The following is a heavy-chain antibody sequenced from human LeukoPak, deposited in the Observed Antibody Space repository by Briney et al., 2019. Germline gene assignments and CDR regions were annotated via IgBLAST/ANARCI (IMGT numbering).Heavy chain of an antibody. CDR3: ARTSPDDMVRGAQFDY. CDR1: GYTFTSYG. CDR2: ISAYNGNT. Sequence: GASVKVSCKASGYTFTSYGISWVRQAPGQGLEWMGWISAYNGNTNYAQKLQGRVTMTTDTSTSTAYMELRSLRSDDTAVYYCARTSPDDMVRGAQFDYWGQGTLVTVSS. V-gene: IGHV1-18*01. D-gene: IGHD3-10*01. J-gene: IGHJ4*02.